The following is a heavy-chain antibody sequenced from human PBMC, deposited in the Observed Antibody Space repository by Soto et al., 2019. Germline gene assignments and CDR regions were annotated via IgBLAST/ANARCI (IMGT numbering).Heavy chain of an antibody. V-gene: IGHV3-23*01. CDR1: GFTFSSYA. D-gene: IGHD6-19*01. Sequence: GGSLRLSCAASGFTFSSYAMSWVRQAPGKGLEWVSAISGSGGSTYYADSVRGRFTISRDNSKNTLYLQMNSLRAEDTAVYYCAKASVAGTGYYYYGMDVWGQGTTVTVSS. J-gene: IGHJ6*02. CDR3: AKASVAGTGYYYYGMDV. CDR2: ISGSGGST.